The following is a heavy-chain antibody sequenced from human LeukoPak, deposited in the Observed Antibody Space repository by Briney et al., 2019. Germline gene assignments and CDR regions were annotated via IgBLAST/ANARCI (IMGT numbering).Heavy chain of an antibody. CDR2: ISSSSTTI. Sequence: GGSLRLSCAASGFTFISYSMNWVRQAPGKRLEWVSYISSSSTTIYYADSVKGRFTISRDNAKNSLYLQMNSLRAEDTAVYYCARDSTPEPFDYWGQGTLVTVSS. CDR1: GFTFISYS. D-gene: IGHD1-14*01. J-gene: IGHJ4*02. V-gene: IGHV3-48*01. CDR3: ARDSTPEPFDY.